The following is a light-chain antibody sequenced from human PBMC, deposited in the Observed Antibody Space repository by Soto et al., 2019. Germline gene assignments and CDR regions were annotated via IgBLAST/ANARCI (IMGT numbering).Light chain of an antibody. CDR2: GAS. CDR3: QQYHTWPIT. Sequence: EIVMTQSPATPSVAPGERVTLSCRASQGVSRKLAWYQHKSGQAPRLLIYGASAVPTGIPARFSGSGSGTEFTLTISSLQSEDCAIYYCQQYHTWPITFGGGTKVDIK. CDR1: QGVSRK. J-gene: IGKJ4*01. V-gene: IGKV3-15*01.